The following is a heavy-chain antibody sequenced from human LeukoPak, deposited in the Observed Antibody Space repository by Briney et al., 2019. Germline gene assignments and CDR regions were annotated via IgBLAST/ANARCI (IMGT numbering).Heavy chain of an antibody. Sequence: PSETLSLTCAVYGGSFSGYYWSWIRQPPGKGLEWIGEINHSGSTNYNPSLKSRVTISVDTSKNQFSLKLSSVTAADTAVYYCARDNHDILTGYRPYNWFDPWGQGTLVTVFS. CDR1: GGSFSGYY. CDR3: ARDNHDILTGYRPYNWFDP. CDR2: INHSGST. J-gene: IGHJ5*02. V-gene: IGHV4-34*01. D-gene: IGHD3-9*01.